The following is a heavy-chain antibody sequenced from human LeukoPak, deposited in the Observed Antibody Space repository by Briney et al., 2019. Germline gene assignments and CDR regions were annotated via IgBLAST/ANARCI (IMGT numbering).Heavy chain of an antibody. CDR2: IYTSGST. Sequence: SETLSLTCTVSGGSISSYYWSWIRQPAGKGLECIGRIYTSGSTNYNPSLKSRVTMSVDTSKNQFSLKLSSVTAADTAVYYCARVYCSGGSCTKADWFDPWGQGTLVTVSS. V-gene: IGHV4-4*07. J-gene: IGHJ5*02. CDR1: GGSISSYY. D-gene: IGHD2-15*01. CDR3: ARVYCSGGSCTKADWFDP.